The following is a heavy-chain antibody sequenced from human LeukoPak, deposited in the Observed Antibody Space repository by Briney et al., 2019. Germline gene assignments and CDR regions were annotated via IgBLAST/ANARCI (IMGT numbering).Heavy chain of an antibody. CDR2: IDQDGSEK. V-gene: IGHV3-7*01. J-gene: IGHJ4*02. CDR1: GVIFNQYW. Sequence: GGSLRLSCAASGVIFNQYWMSWVRQAPGRGLEWVANIDQDGSEKRYVDSVKGRFTISRDNARNSLYLQMNSLRAEDTAVYYCARGRFSYDNTGYSSFYYWGQGTLVTVSS. CDR3: ARGRFSYDNTGYSSFYY. D-gene: IGHD3-22*01.